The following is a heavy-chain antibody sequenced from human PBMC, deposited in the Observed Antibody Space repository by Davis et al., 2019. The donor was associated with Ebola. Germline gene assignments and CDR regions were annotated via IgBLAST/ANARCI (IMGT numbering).Heavy chain of an antibody. CDR3: ARLGTSADYYAIDV. CDR2: ISPGNGNA. J-gene: IGHJ6*02. CDR1: GYIFTNHA. V-gene: IGHV1-3*01. Sequence: ASVKVSCKASGYIFTNHAMHWVRQAPGQRLEWIGWISPGNGNASYSQKFQGRVTITRDTSATTAYMELSSLRSEYTAVYYCARLGTSADYYAIDVWGQGTTVTVSS.